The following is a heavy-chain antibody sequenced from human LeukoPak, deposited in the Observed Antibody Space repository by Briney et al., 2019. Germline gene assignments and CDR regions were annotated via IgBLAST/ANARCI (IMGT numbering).Heavy chain of an antibody. Sequence: PSETLSLTCTVSGGSISSYYWSWIRQPPGKGLEWIGYIYYSGSTNYNPSLKSRVTISVDTSKNQFSLKLSSVTAADTAVYYCARAPPTHYYGSGSYYYYYYYMDVWGKGTTVTISS. CDR3: ARAPPTHYYGSGSYYYYYYYMDV. V-gene: IGHV4-59*01. J-gene: IGHJ6*03. CDR1: GGSISSYY. D-gene: IGHD3-10*01. CDR2: IYYSGST.